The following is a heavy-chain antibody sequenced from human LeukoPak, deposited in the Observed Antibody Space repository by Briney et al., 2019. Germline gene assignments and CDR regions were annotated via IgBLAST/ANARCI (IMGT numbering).Heavy chain of an antibody. V-gene: IGHV3-43*01. CDR3: TKDSSVTHFDY. D-gene: IGHD4-17*01. J-gene: IGHJ4*02. CDR1: GFTFDEST. Sequence: GGSLRLSCAASGFTFDESTMHWVRQAPGKGLEWVSLISWDSGSTYYADSVKGRFIISRDNTKNSLYLQMNSLRSEDTALYYCTKDSSVTHFDYWGQGTLVTVSS. CDR2: ISWDSGST.